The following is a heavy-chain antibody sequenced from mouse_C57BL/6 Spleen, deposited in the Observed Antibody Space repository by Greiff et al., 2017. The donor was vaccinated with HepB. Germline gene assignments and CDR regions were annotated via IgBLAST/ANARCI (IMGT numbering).Heavy chain of an antibody. J-gene: IGHJ2*01. CDR3: TRRYYGSHDY. CDR2: IDPETGGT. CDR1: GYTFTDYE. Sequence: VQLQQSGAELVRPGASVTLSCKASGYTFTDYEMHWVKQTPVHGLEWIGAIDPETGGTAYNQKFKGKAILTADKSSSTAYMELRSLTSEDSAVYYCTRRYYGSHDYWGQGTTLTVSS. V-gene: IGHV1-15*01. D-gene: IGHD1-1*01.